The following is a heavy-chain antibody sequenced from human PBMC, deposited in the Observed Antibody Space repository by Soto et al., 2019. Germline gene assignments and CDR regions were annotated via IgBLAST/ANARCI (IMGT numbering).Heavy chain of an antibody. D-gene: IGHD6-13*01. CDR1: GGSISSSNW. Sequence: QVQLQESGPGLVKPSGTLSLTCAVSGGSISSSNWWSWVRQPPGKGLEWIWEIYHSGSTYYNPSLKSRVTMSGGKSKSPSSLTLRSVTAALSAVYYCARVPRAAAGTDWGQGTLVTVSS. CDR3: ARVPRAAAGTD. J-gene: IGHJ4*02. CDR2: IYHSGST. V-gene: IGHV4-4*02.